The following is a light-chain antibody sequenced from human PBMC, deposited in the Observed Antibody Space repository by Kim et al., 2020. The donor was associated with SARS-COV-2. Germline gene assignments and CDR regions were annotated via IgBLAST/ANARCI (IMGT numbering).Light chain of an antibody. V-gene: IGKV4-1*01. CDR2: WAS. Sequence: DIAMTQSPDSLAVSLGERATINCKSSQTVLSNSNNKNYLAWYQQKPGQPPNLLIYWASTRESGVPDRFSGSGSGTDFTLTISSLQAEDVAVYYCQQYYSAPLTFGQGTKVDIK. J-gene: IGKJ1*01. CDR3: QQYYSAPLT. CDR1: QTVLSNSNNKNY.